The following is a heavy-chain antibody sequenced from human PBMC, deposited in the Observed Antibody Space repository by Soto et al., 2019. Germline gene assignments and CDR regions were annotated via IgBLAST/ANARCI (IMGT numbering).Heavy chain of an antibody. CDR1: GGSISSYY. J-gene: IGHJ4*02. V-gene: IGHV4-59*01. CDR3: ARGGELLWFGELSVPSFDY. Sequence: QVQLQESGPGLVKPSETLSLTCTVSGGSISSYYWSWIRQPPGKGLEWIGYIYYSGSTNYNPSLKSRVARSVETCKNRFSLKLSSVTAADTAVYYCARGGELLWFGELSVPSFDYWGQGTLVTVSS. CDR2: IYYSGST. D-gene: IGHD3-10*01.